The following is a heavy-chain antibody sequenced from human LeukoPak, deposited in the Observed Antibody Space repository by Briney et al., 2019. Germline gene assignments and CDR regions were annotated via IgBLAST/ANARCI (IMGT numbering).Heavy chain of an antibody. J-gene: IGHJ3*02. Sequence: GGSLRLSCAASGFTLSNYAMSGVRQAPGKGLEWVSAVSGAAGTTYYADSVKGRFSITRDNSKNTLYLQMTSLRAEDTGIYYCAKDFYSGNYYSPFDIWGQGTMVTVSS. V-gene: IGHV3-23*01. D-gene: IGHD1-26*01. CDR2: VSGAAGTT. CDR3: AKDFYSGNYYSPFDI. CDR1: GFTLSNYA.